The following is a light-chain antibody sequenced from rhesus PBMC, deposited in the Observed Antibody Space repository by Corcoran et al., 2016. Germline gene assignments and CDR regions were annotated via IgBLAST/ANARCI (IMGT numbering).Light chain of an antibody. CDR1: QDIYKD. CDR3: QQDSTPPFT. V-gene: IGKV1-94*01. J-gene: IGKJ3*01. CDR2: SAP. Sequence: DIQMTQSPSSLSASVGDRVTVSCRASQDIYKDLNWFQQKPGKAPTLLIFSAPRLRTGVSSRFSAAGYVNDFTLTISSLQPEDVATYYCQQDSTPPFTFGPGTKLDIK.